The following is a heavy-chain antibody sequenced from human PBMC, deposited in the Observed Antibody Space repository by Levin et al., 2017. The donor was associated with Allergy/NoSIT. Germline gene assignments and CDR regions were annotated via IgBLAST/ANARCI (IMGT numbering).Heavy chain of an antibody. Sequence: SETLSLTCAISGDSVSSNSAAWNWIRQSPSRGLEWLGRTYYRSKWYNDYAVSVKSRITINPDTSKNQFSLQLNSVTPEDTAVYYCARGGKHYYGSGSYYYWGQGTLVTVSS. CDR3: ARGGKHYYGSGSYYY. D-gene: IGHD3-10*01. CDR1: GDSVSSNSAA. CDR2: TYYRSKWYN. V-gene: IGHV6-1*01. J-gene: IGHJ4*02.